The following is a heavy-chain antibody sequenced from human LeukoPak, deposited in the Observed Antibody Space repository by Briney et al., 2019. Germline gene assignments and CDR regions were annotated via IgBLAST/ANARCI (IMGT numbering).Heavy chain of an antibody. CDR2: IYYSGST. CDR1: GGSISSSSYY. Sequence: SETLSLTCTVSGGSISSSSYYWGWIRQPPGKGLGWIGSIYYSGSTYYNPSLKSRVTISVDTSKNQFSLKLSSVTAADTAVYYCARQPSTVTTSYFDYWGQGAQVTVSS. J-gene: IGHJ4*02. V-gene: IGHV4-39*01. CDR3: ARQPSTVTTSYFDY. D-gene: IGHD4-17*01.